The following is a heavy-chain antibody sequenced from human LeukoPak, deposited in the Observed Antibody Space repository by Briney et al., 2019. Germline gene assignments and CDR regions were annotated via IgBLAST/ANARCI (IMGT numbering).Heavy chain of an antibody. D-gene: IGHD4-11*01. V-gene: IGHV1-69*05. J-gene: IGHJ6*03. CDR1: GGTFSSYA. CDR2: IIPIFGTA. Sequence: SVKVSCKASGGTFSSYAISWVRQAPGQGLEWMGGIIPIFGTANYAQKFQGRVTITTDEPTSTAYMELSSLRSEDTAVYYCARGGTVTTDSYYYYMDVWGKGTTVTVSS. CDR3: ARGGTVTTDSYYYYMDV.